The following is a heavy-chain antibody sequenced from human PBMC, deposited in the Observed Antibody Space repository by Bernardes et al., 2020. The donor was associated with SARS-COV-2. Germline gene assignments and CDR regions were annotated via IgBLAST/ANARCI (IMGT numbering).Heavy chain of an antibody. J-gene: IGHJ4*02. CDR2: ISSSSSTI. CDR1: GFTFSSYS. CDR3: ARDSRHYDFWSGYLRY. D-gene: IGHD3-3*01. V-gene: IGHV3-48*01. Sequence: GGSLRLSCAASGFTFSSYSMNWVRQAPGKGLEWVSYISSSSSTIYYADSVKGRFTISRDNAKNSLYLQMNSLRAEDTAVYYCARDSRHYDFWSGYLRYWGQGTLVTVSS.